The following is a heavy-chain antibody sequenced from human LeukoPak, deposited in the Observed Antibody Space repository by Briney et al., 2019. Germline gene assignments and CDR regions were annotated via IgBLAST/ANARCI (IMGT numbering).Heavy chain of an antibody. D-gene: IGHD2-2*01. CDR3: ATDTSTWPVDF. Sequence: SVKVSCKVSGYTLNEVSMHRVRQAPGNGLEWVGTFDPEDGEAVYSQNFRGRVTMTEDTSTDTAYLELSGLRSEDTAVYYCATDTSTWPVDFWGQGTLVTVSS. CDR1: GYTLNEVS. J-gene: IGHJ4*02. V-gene: IGHV1-24*01. CDR2: FDPEDGEA.